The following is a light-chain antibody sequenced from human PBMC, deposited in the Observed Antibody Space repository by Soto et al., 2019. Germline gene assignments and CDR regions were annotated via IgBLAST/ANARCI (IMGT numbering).Light chain of an antibody. V-gene: IGKV2-24*01. CDR2: KIS. CDR3: MQATQFPGT. J-gene: IGKJ2*01. CDR1: QSLVHGDGNTY. Sequence: DIVMTQTPLSSPVTLGQPASISCRSSQSLVHGDGNTYLSWLQQRPGQPPRLLIYKISKRSSGVPDRFSGIGAGTDFTLTISKVEAEDVGVYYCMQATQFPGTFGQGTRLEIK.